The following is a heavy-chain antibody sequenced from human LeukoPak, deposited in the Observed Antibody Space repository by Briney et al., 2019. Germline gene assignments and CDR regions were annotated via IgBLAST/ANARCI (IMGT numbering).Heavy chain of an antibody. CDR2: ISGSGGST. CDR1: GFTFSSYA. J-gene: IGHJ1*01. V-gene: IGHV3-23*01. D-gene: IGHD2-21*02. CDR3: ARYYCGGDCYSGDAEYFQH. Sequence: GGSLRLSCAASGFTFSSYAMSWVRQAPGKGLEWVSAISGSGGSTYYADSVKGRFTISRDNAKNSLYLQMNSLRAEDTAVYYCARYYCGGDCYSGDAEYFQHWGQGTLVTVSS.